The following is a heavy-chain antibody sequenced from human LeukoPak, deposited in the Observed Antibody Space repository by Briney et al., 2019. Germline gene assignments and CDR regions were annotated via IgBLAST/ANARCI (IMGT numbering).Heavy chain of an antibody. V-gene: IGHV1-8*01. CDR3: VKAAITLTLNADWFEP. J-gene: IGHJ5*02. CDR1: GYTFTNYE. D-gene: IGHD5-18*01. CDR2: MNPRNGNT. Sequence: GASVKVSCKASGYTFTNYEINCVRQATGQGLEWMGWMNPRNGNTAYAQKFQGRVTMTRDTSITTAYLELSSLTSDDTAVYYCVKAAITLTLNADWFEPWGQGTLVTVSS.